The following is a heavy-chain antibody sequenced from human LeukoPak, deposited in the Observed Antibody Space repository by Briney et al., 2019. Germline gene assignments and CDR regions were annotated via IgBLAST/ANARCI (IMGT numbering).Heavy chain of an antibody. CDR3: ARGGKPFWSGYYDAFDI. CDR2: MNPNSGNT. CDR1: GYTFTSYD. Sequence: GASVKVSCKASGYTFTSYDINWVRQATGQGLEWMGWMNPNSGNTGYAQKFQGRVTMSRNTSISTAYMELSSLRSEDTAVYYCARGGKPFWSGYYDAFDIWGQGTMVTVSP. J-gene: IGHJ3*02. D-gene: IGHD3-3*02. V-gene: IGHV1-8*01.